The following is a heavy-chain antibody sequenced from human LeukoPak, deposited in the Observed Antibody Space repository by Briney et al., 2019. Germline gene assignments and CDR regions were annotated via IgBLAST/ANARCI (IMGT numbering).Heavy chain of an antibody. CDR1: GYTFTSYY. Sequence: GASVKVSCKASGYTFTSYYMHWVRQAPGQGLEWMGRIIPIFGTANYAQKFQGRVTITTDESTSTAYMELSSLRSEDTAVYYCARDFDDYYDSSYFDYWGQGTLVTVSS. V-gene: IGHV1-69*05. CDR3: ARDFDDYYDSSYFDY. CDR2: IIPIFGTA. D-gene: IGHD3-22*01. J-gene: IGHJ4*02.